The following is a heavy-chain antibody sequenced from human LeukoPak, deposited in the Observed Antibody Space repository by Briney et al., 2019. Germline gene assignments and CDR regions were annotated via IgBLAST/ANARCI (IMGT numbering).Heavy chain of an antibody. CDR1: GGSISSYY. D-gene: IGHD1-26*01. Sequence: SETLSLTCTVSGGSISSYYWSWIRQPAGKGLEWIGRICTSGSTNYNPSLKSRVTMSVDTSKNQFSLKLSSVTAADTAVYYCARDPRGVGARPYDAFDIWGQGTMVTVSS. J-gene: IGHJ3*02. V-gene: IGHV4-4*07. CDR3: ARDPRGVGARPYDAFDI. CDR2: ICTSGST.